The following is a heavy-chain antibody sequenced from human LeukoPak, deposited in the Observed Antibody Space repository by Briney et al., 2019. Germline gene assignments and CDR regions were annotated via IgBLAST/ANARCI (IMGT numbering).Heavy chain of an antibody. V-gene: IGHV1-18*01. CDR1: GYTFTSYG. CDR2: ISAYNGNT. J-gene: IGHJ6*02. Sequence: AASVKVSCKASGYTFTSYGISWVRQAPGQGLEWVGWISAYNGNTNYAQKLQGRVTMTTDTSTSTAYMELRSLRSDDTAVYYCARRVAAAGTYYYYGMDVWGQGTTVTVSS. CDR3: ARRVAAAGTYYYYGMDV. D-gene: IGHD6-13*01.